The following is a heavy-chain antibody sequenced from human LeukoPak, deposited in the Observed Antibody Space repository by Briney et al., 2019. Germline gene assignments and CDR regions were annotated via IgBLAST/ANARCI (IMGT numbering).Heavy chain of an antibody. V-gene: IGHV3-30*18. CDR2: ISYDGSNK. J-gene: IGHJ4*02. D-gene: IGHD3-22*01. Sequence: GGSLRLSCAASGFTFSSYGMHWVRQAPGKGLEWVAVISYDGSNKYFADSVKGRFTISRDNSKNTLYLQMNSLRAEDTAVYYCAKEGPLDSSGYYLYYFDYWGQGTLVTVSS. CDR1: GFTFSSYG. CDR3: AKEGPLDSSGYYLYYFDY.